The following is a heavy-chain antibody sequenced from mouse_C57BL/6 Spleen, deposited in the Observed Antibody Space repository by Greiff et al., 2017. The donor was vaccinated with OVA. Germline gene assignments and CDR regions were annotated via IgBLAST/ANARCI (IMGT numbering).Heavy chain of an antibody. CDR1: GYTFTSYW. Sequence: LQLQQPGAELVMPGASVKLSCKASGYTFTSYWMHWVKQRPGQGLEWIGEIDPSDSYTNYNQKFKGKSTLTVDKSSSTAYMQLSSLTSEDSAVYYCARYRFITTVVEDYAMDYWGQGTSVTVSS. V-gene: IGHV1-69*01. CDR3: ARYRFITTVVEDYAMDY. J-gene: IGHJ4*01. CDR2: IDPSDSYT. D-gene: IGHD1-1*01.